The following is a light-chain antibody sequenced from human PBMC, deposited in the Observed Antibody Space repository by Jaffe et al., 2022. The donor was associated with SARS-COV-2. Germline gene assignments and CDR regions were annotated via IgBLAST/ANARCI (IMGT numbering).Light chain of an antibody. J-gene: IGLJ2*01. CDR1: NSDVGAYNY. CDR3: SSYTRSSTWV. CDR2: DVS. V-gene: IGLV2-14*01. Sequence: QSALTQPASVSGSPGQSITISCTGTNSDVGAYNYVSWHQQHPGKVPKVMIYDVSNRPSGVSNRFSGSKSGNTASLTISGLQAEDEADYYCSSYTRSSTWVFGGGTKLTVL.